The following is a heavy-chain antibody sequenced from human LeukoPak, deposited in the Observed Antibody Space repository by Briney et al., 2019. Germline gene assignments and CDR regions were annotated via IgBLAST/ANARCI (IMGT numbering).Heavy chain of an antibody. V-gene: IGHV3-7*01. CDR2: IKQDGSEK. Sequence: GGSLRLSCAASGFSVSNNSMNWVRQAPGKGLEWVANIKQDGSEKYYVDSVKGRFTISRDNAKNSLYLQMNSLRAEDTAVYYCARDHGRGSYYRSYYFDYWGQGTLVTVSS. CDR1: GFSVSNNS. D-gene: IGHD3-10*01. CDR3: ARDHGRGSYYRSYYFDY. J-gene: IGHJ4*02.